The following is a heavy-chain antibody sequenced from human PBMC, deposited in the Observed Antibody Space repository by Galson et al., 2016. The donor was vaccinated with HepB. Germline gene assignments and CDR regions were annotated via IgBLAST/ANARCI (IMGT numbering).Heavy chain of an antibody. CDR2: MYHSGYT. D-gene: IGHD7-27*01. J-gene: IGHJ4*02. V-gene: IGHV4-4*02. CDR1: GGSFTNNNW. Sequence: SETLSLTCAVSGGSFTNNNWWSWVRQPPGKGLEWIGEMYHSGYTNYNPSLKSRVTTSVDKSKNQFSLRLFAVTAADTAVYHCVRVWGKYFDYWGQGALVTVSS. CDR3: VRVWGKYFDY.